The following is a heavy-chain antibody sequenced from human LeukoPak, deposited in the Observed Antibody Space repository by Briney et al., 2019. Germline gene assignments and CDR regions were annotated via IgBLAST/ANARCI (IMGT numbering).Heavy chain of an antibody. V-gene: IGHV3-23*01. CDR2: ISGSGGST. J-gene: IGHJ6*03. D-gene: IGHD3-10*01. CDR3: AKDSHLGLLSYYYYYYMDV. Sequence: QTGGSLRLSCAASRFTFSRYAMSWVRQAPGKGLEWVSAISGSGGSTYYADSVKGRFTISRDNSKNTLYLEMNSLRAEDTAVYYCAKDSHLGLLSYYYYYYMDVWGKGTTVTVSS. CDR1: RFTFSRYA.